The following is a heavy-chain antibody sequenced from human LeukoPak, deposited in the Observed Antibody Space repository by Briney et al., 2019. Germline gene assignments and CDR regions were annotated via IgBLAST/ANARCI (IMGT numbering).Heavy chain of an antibody. D-gene: IGHD5-18*01. Sequence: ASVTVSFTASGYTFTSYGISWVRQAPGQGLEWMGWISVYDGNTDYAQNLQGRVTMTTDTSTSTAYMELRRLRSDDTAVYYCARAGRGYYYAYLPYWGQGTLVTVSS. CDR1: GYTFTSYG. CDR3: ARAGRGYYYAYLPY. CDR2: ISVYDGNT. V-gene: IGHV1-18*01. J-gene: IGHJ4*02.